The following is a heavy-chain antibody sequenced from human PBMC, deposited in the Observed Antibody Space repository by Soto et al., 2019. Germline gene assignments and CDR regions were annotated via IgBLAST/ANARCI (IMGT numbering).Heavy chain of an antibody. CDR3: TSWYSSSLFPAKSNWFDP. Sequence: GGSLRLSCTASGFTFGDYAMSWFRQAPGKGLEWVGFIRSKAYGGTTEYAASVKGRFTISRDDSKSIAYLQMNSLKTEDTAVYYCTSWYSSSLFPAKSNWFDPWGQGTLVTVSS. CDR1: GFTFGDYA. CDR2: IRSKAYGGTT. V-gene: IGHV3-49*03. J-gene: IGHJ5*02. D-gene: IGHD6-6*01.